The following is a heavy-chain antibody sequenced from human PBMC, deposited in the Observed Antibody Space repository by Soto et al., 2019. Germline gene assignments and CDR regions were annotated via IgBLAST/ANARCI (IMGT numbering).Heavy chain of an antibody. J-gene: IGHJ5*02. CDR2: INYSGST. CDR3: SRRAPEGIDP. D-gene: IGHD3-10*01. CDR1: GGSFGSSAYY. V-gene: IGHV4-39*01. Sequence: PSETLSLTCGVSGGSFGSSAYYWGWIRQAPGKGLEWIGSINYSGSTYYNPSLKSRVTISVDTSRNQFSLKLSSVTAADTALYYCSRRAPEGIDPWGQGTLVTVSS.